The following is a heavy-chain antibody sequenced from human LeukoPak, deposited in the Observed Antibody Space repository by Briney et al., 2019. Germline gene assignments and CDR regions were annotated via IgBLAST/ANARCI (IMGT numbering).Heavy chain of an antibody. CDR1: GFPLSSYA. D-gene: IGHD1-7*01. V-gene: IGHV3-23*01. J-gene: IGHJ4*02. CDR3: ATKPTTKHFDY. CDR2: ISGSGGST. Sequence: GGSLRLPCGGSGFPLSSYALSWVRQAPGKGVEWVSAISGSGGSTYYADSVKGRFTISRDNSKNTLYLQMNSLRAEDTAVYYCATKPTTKHFDYWGQGTLVTVSS.